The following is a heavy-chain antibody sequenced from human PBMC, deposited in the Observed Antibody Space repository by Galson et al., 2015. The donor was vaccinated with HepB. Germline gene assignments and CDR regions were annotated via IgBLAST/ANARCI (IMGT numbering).Heavy chain of an antibody. J-gene: IGHJ3*02. CDR2: INPSGGST. D-gene: IGHD3-16*01. V-gene: IGHV1-46*01. CDR3: ARAFQTPQGDFDI. CDR1: GYTFTSYY. Sequence: SVKVSCKASGYTFTSYYMHWVRQAPGQGLEWMGIINPSGGSTSYAQKFQGRVTMTRDTSTSTVYMELSSLRSEDTAVYYCARAFQTPQGDFDIWGQGTMVTVSS.